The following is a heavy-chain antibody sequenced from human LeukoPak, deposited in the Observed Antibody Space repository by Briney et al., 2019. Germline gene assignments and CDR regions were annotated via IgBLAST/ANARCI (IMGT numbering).Heavy chain of an antibody. D-gene: IGHD2/OR15-2a*01. CDR2: ITSSSSYT. Sequence: GGSLRLSCAASGFTFSDYYMSWIRQAPGKGLEWVSYITSSSSYTNYADSVKGRFTISRDNAKKSLYLQMHSLRAEDTAVYYCASVGYNFPLHWGQGTLVTVSS. CDR3: ASVGYNFPLH. V-gene: IGHV3-11*03. J-gene: IGHJ4*02. CDR1: GFTFSDYY.